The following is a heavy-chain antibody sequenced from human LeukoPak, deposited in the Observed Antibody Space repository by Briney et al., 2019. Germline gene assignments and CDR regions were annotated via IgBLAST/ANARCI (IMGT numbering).Heavy chain of an antibody. Sequence: ASVKVSCKASGYTFTSYYMHWVRQAPGQGLEWMGIINPSGGSTSYAQKFQGRVTMTRDTSTSTAYMELRSLRSDDTAVYYCARDLRWLVRNYYYGMDVWGQGTTVTVSS. D-gene: IGHD6-19*01. J-gene: IGHJ6*02. CDR3: ARDLRWLVRNYYYGMDV. CDR2: INPSGGST. V-gene: IGHV1-46*01. CDR1: GYTFTSYY.